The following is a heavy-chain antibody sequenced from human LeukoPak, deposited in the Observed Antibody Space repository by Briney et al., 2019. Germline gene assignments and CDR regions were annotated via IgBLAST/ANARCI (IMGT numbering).Heavy chain of an antibody. V-gene: IGHV3-23*01. CDR2: ISSSADST. CDR1: GFTFSSYA. D-gene: IGHD4-23*01. CDR3: AKPLEKYTYGGNFDY. J-gene: IGHJ4*02. Sequence: PGGSLGLSCEASGFTFSSYAMSWVRQAPGKGLAWVSVISSSADSTYSADSVKGRFTISRDNSKNTLYLQMNSLRAEDTAVYYCAKPLEKYTYGGNFDYWGQGILVTVSS.